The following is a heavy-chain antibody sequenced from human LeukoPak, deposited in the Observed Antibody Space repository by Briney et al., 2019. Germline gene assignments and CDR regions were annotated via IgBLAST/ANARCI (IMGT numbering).Heavy chain of an antibody. CDR2: ISPNSGGT. CDR3: ARGSRPKRIAANWFDP. J-gene: IGHJ5*02. V-gene: IGHV1-2*02. CDR1: GYTFTGYY. Sequence: ASVKVSCKASGYTFTGYYMHWVRQAPGQGLEWMGWISPNSGGTNYAQKFQGRVTMTRDTSISTAYMELSRLRSDDTAVYYCARGSRPKRIAANWFDPWGQGTLVTVSS. D-gene: IGHD6-6*01.